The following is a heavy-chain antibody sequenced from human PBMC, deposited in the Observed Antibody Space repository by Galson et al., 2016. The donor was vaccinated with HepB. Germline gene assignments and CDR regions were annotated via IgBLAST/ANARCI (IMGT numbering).Heavy chain of an antibody. D-gene: IGHD3-10*01. J-gene: IGHJ4*02. CDR3: ARDSGRGYFEF. Sequence: SLRLSCAASGFTFSQYWMSWVRQAPGKGLEWVANIRQDESEKYYVDSVTGRFTISRDNAKNSLYLQMSSLRVEDTAGYYCARDSGRGYFEFWGQGTLATVSS. CDR2: IRQDESEK. V-gene: IGHV3-7*04. CDR1: GFTFSQYW.